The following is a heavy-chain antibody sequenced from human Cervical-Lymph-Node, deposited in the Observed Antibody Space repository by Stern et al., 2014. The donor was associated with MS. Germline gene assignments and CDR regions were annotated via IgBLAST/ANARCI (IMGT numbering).Heavy chain of an antibody. V-gene: IGHV1-2*02. Sequence: QVQLVESGAEVKKPGASVKVSCKTSGYTFSGYYMHWVRQAPGQGLEWMAWINPRSGGTNSAQNFEVRVTLTPDTSISTAYMELTWLTSDDTAVYYCARARDSGNIDYWGQGTLVSVSS. J-gene: IGHJ4*02. CDR3: ARARDSGNIDY. CDR1: GYTFSGYY. D-gene: IGHD6-19*01. CDR2: INPRSGGT.